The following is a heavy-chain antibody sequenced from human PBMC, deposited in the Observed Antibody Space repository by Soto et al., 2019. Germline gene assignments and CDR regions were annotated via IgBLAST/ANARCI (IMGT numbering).Heavy chain of an antibody. V-gene: IGHV3-23*01. D-gene: IGHD2-21*01. CDR1: GFSFSTCA. Sequence: EVQLLESGGGLVQPGGSLRLSCAASGFSFSTCAVSWVRQAPGKGLEWVSSISASGDTTHYAESVRGRFTSSRDNSRNTLHLQMSSLTAEDTAIYSGAAQATGDFVPFDFWGRGTLVTVSS. CDR3: AAQATGDFVPFDF. J-gene: IGHJ4*02. CDR2: ISASGDTT.